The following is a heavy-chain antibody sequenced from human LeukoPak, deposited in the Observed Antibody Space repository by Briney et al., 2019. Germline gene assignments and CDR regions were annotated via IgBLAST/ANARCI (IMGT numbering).Heavy chain of an antibody. CDR1: GFTFSSYD. CDR3: ARAPAYGALRGAFDI. D-gene: IGHD4-17*01. CDR2: VCTAGDT. Sequence: GGSLRLSCAASGFTFSSYDMHWVRQATGKGLEWVSAVCTAGDTYYPGSVKGRFIISSENAKNSLYLQMNSLKTGDTAVYYCARAPAYGALRGAFDIWGQGTMVTVSS. J-gene: IGHJ3*02. V-gene: IGHV3-13*01.